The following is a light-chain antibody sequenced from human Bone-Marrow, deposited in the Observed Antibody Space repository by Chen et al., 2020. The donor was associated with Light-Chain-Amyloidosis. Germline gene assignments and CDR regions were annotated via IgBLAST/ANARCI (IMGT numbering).Light chain of an antibody. Sequence: EIVLTQSPGTLSLSPGEGANLSCRASQTISSNYLTWYQQKFGQAPRLLIYGSSSRATGIPDMFTGSVSGTDFTLTINSREPEDFAMYYCQQYGTSPLTFGGGTKVEIK. CDR1: QTISSNY. V-gene: IGKV3-20*01. CDR3: QQYGTSPLT. J-gene: IGKJ4*01. CDR2: GSS.